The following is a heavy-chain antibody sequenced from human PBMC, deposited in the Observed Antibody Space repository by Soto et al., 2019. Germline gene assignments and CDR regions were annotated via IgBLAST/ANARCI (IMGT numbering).Heavy chain of an antibody. J-gene: IGHJ4*02. Sequence: EVQLLESGGGLVQPGGSLRLSCTASGFTFSTYAMSWVRQAPGKGLEWVSTISDSGSTYYADSVKGRFTISRDNSKNRLYLEMNSLRSEDTAVYYCAKDKGGRYCTRTSCLYSFDHWGQGTLVTVSS. CDR2: ISDSGST. V-gene: IGHV3-23*01. CDR1: GFTFSTYA. D-gene: IGHD2-2*01. CDR3: AKDKGGRYCTRTSCLYSFDH.